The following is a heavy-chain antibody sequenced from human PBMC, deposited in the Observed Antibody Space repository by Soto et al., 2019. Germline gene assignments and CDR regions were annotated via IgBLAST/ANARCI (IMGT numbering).Heavy chain of an antibody. J-gene: IGHJ3*02. CDR3: ARDRDIVVVTAQDAFDI. D-gene: IGHD2-21*02. Sequence: ASVKVSCKASGYTFTSYYMHWLRQATGQGLEWMGIINPSGGSTSYAQKFQGRVTMTRDTSTSTVYMELSSLRSEDTAVYYCARDRDIVVVTAQDAFDIWGQGTMVTVSS. V-gene: IGHV1-46*01. CDR2: INPSGGST. CDR1: GYTFTSYY.